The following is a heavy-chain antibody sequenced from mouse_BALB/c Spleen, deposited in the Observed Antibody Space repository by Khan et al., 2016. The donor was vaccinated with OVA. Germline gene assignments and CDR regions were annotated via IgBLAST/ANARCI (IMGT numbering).Heavy chain of an antibody. CDR3: ASHLTGSFAY. J-gene: IGHJ3*01. CDR1: GFTFSTYS. D-gene: IGHD4-1*01. CDR2: ISSAGDYT. V-gene: IGHV5-6*01. Sequence: EVELVESGGDLVRPGGFLKLSCSASGFTFSTYSMSWVRQTPDKRLEWVATISSAGDYTFFPDSVKGRFTISRDNARNTLYLQMSSLRSEDTAMYYCASHLTGSFAYWGQGTLVTVSA.